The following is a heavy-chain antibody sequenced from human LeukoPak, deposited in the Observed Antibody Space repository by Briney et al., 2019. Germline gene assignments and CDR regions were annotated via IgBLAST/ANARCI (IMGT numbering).Heavy chain of an antibody. J-gene: IGHJ5*02. CDR1: GGSFSIYY. V-gene: IGHV4-4*07. Sequence: SETLSLTCTVSGGSFSIYYWSWIRQPAGKGLEWIGRIYTSGSTNYIPSLKSRVTMSVDTSKNQFSLKLSSVTAADTAVYYCARRKVIVVVPAAIGWFDPWGQGTLVTVSS. CDR2: IYTSGST. D-gene: IGHD2-2*01. CDR3: ARRKVIVVVPAAIGWFDP.